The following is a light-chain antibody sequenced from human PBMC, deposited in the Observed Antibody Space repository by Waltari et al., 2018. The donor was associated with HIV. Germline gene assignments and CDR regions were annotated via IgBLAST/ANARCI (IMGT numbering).Light chain of an antibody. V-gene: IGLV1-47*01. CDR1: SSNFGSNN. CDR2: TNN. CDR3: ATWDDSLSALV. Sequence: QSELTQPPAASGTPVLWVTLPCSGISSNFGSNNVYWYQQHPGTAPILLIHTNNQRPSGVPDRFSGSRSGTSASLAISGLRSEDEADYTCATWDDSLSALVFGGGTKLNVL. J-gene: IGLJ2*01.